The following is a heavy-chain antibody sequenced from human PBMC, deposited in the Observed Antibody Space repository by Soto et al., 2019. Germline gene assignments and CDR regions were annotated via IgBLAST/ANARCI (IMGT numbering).Heavy chain of an antibody. CDR3: AKFSNAGTY. V-gene: IGHV3-23*01. D-gene: IGHD1-1*01. Sequence: HPGGSLRLSCAASGFTFSAYAMNWVRQAPGKGLQWVPSISGDDGRRSAGDTYYADSVRGRFTISRDDSKNTLFLQMNSLRAEDTAIYYCAKFSNAGTYWGQGTLVTVSS. CDR1: GFTFSAYA. J-gene: IGHJ4*02. CDR2: ISGDDGRRSAGDT.